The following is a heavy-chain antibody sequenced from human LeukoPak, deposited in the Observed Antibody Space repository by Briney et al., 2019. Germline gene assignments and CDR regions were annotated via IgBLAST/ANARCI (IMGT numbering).Heavy chain of an antibody. CDR1: GGSISSGSYY. J-gene: IGHJ4*02. V-gene: IGHV4-61*02. CDR3: AREGGYYYDSSGYYYSLASAY. D-gene: IGHD3-22*01. CDR2: IYTSGST. Sequence: NPSETLSLTCTVSGGSISSGSYYWSWIRQPAGKGLEWIGRIYTSGSTNYNPSLKSRVTISVDTSKNQFSLKLSSVTAADTAVYYCAREGGYYYDSSGYYYSLASAYWGQGTLVTVPS.